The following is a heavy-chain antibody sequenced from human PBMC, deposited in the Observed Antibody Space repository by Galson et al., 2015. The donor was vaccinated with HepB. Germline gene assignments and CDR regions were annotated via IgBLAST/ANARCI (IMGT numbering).Heavy chain of an antibody. Sequence: SLRLSCAPSGFTLSTYDMHWVRQAPGKGLEWVAVLPYDGNIQYYADSVKGRFTISRDTSRNTLYLQMNSLRADDTAVYYCARAGAGRDYLTADYWGQGTLVTVSS. CDR2: LPYDGNIQ. CDR1: GFTLSTYD. CDR3: ARAGAGRDYLTADY. D-gene: IGHD3-10*01. V-gene: IGHV3-30-3*01. J-gene: IGHJ4*02.